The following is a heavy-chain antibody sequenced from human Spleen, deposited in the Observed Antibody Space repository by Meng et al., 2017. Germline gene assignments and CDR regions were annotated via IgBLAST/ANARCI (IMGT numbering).Heavy chain of an antibody. CDR3: ARGTPGRSYSDY. J-gene: IGHJ4*02. Sequence: QVPLVQSGSEVKKPGSSVKVPCKASDYTFTGYGVSWVRQAPGQGLEWMAWLGAHDGDTSHAPKFQGRVTVSADRPTATAYMELRSLRSDDTAVYYCARGTPGRSYSDYWGQGTLVTVSS. CDR1: DYTFTGYG. D-gene: IGHD3-10*01. CDR2: LGAHDGDT. V-gene: IGHV1-18*01.